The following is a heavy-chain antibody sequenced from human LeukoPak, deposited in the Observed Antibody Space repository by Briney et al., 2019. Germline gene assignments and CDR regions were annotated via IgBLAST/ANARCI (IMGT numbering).Heavy chain of an antibody. CDR1: GYSFTSYW. J-gene: IGHJ3*02. CDR2: IEPSDSYT. Sequence: GESLKISCKGSGYSFTSYWISWVRQMPGKGAGWMGRIEPSDSYTNYSPSFQGHVTISADKSISTAYLQWSSLKASDTAMYYCARHPGLLPLVDAFDIWGQGTMVTVSS. CDR3: ARHPGLLPLVDAFDI. D-gene: IGHD1-1*01. V-gene: IGHV5-10-1*01.